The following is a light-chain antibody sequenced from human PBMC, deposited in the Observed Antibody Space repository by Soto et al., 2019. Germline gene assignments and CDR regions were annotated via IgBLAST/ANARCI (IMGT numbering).Light chain of an antibody. J-gene: IGLJ1*01. CDR1: SSNIGNNY. V-gene: IGLV1-51*02. CDR3: GTWDSSLSAGV. CDR2: ENN. Sequence: QSVLTQPHSVSAAPGQKVTISCSGSSSNIGNNYVSWYQQLPGTAPKLLIYENNKRPSGIPDRFSGSKSGTSATLGITGLQTGDEADYYCGTWDSSLSAGVFGTGTKLTVL.